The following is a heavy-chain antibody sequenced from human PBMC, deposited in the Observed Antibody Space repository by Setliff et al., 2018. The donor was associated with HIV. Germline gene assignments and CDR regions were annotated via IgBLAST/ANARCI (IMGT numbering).Heavy chain of an antibody. V-gene: IGHV4-4*08. J-gene: IGHJ6*03. D-gene: IGHD3-10*01. Sequence: SETLSLTCTVSGDSISSYYWSWIRQPPGKGPGWIGYIYTSGITDYNPSLKSRVTISGDTSKAQLSLKLSSVTAADTAVYYCARDGRGYYYGSGSCYMDVWGTGTTVTVSS. CDR1: GDSISSYY. CDR3: ARDGRGYYYGSGSCYMDV. CDR2: IYTSGIT.